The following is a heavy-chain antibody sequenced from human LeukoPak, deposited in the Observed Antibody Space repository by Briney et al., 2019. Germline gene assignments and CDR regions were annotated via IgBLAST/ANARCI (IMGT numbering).Heavy chain of an antibody. V-gene: IGHV4-4*07. Sequence: SETLSLTCTVSGGSISSYYWSWIRQPAGKGLEWIGRIYTSGSTNYNPSLESRVTMSVDTSKNQFSLKLSSVTAADTAVYYCARGALAYCGGVCHDAFDIWGQGTMVTVSS. CDR3: ARGALAYCGGVCHDAFDI. CDR2: IYTSGST. D-gene: IGHD2-21*01. J-gene: IGHJ3*02. CDR1: GGSISSYY.